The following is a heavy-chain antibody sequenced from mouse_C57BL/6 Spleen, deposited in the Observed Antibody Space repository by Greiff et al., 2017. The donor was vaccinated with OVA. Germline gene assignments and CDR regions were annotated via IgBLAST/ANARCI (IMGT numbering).Heavy chain of an antibody. CDR3: ARGLGYGGYYAMDY. CDR1: GYTFTDYY. Sequence: VQLQQSGPELVKPGASVKISCKASGYTFTDYYMNWVKQSHGKSLEWIGDINPNNGGTSYNQKFKGKATLTVDKSSSTAYMELRSLTSEDSAVYYCARGLGYGGYYAMDYWGQGTSVTVSS. J-gene: IGHJ4*01. D-gene: IGHD2-2*01. CDR2: INPNNGGT. V-gene: IGHV1-26*01.